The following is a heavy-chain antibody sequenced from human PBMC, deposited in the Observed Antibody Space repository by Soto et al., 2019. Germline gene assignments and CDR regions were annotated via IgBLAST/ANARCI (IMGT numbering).Heavy chain of an antibody. J-gene: IGHJ6*03. CDR3: TRRGGNWNYVSGPGYYMDV. CDR2: IRSKANSYAT. Sequence: GGSLRLSCAASGFTFSGSAMHWVRQASGKGLEWVGRIRSKANSYATAYAASVKGRFTISRDDSKNTAYLQMNSLKTEDTAVYYCTRRGGNWNYVSGPGYYMDVWGKGTTVTVSS. CDR1: GFTFSGSA. D-gene: IGHD1-7*01. V-gene: IGHV3-73*01.